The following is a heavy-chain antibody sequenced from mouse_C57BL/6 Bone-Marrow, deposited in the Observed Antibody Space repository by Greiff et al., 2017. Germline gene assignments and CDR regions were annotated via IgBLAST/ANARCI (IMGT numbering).Heavy chain of an antibody. D-gene: IGHD1-1*01. CDR2: ISDGGSYT. J-gene: IGHJ2*01. V-gene: IGHV5-4*03. CDR3: ARVGSWDGSSPFDY. CDR1: GFTFSSYA. Sequence: EVKLMESGGGLVKPGGSLKLSCAASGFTFSSYAMSWVRQTPEKRLEWVATISDGGSYTYYPDNVKGRFTISRDNAKNNLYLQMSHLKSEDTAMYYCARVGSWDGSSPFDYWGQGTTLTVSS.